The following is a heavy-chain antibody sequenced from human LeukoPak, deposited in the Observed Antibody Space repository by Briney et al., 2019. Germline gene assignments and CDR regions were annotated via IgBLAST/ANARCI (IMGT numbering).Heavy chain of an antibody. J-gene: IGHJ4*02. V-gene: IGHV3-21*01. D-gene: IGHD5-18*01. CDR3: PREALDTAGDY. Sequence: GGSLRLSCAASGFTFSSYSMNWVRQAPGKGLEWVSSISSSSSYIHYADSVKGRFTIYRDNAKNSLYPPMNSLRAEDTAVYYCPREALDTAGDYWGQGTLVTVSS. CDR2: ISSSSSYI. CDR1: GFTFSSYS.